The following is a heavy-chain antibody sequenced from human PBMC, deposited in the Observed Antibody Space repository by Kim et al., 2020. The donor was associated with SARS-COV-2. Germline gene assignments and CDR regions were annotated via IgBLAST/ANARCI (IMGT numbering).Heavy chain of an antibody. Sequence: GGSLRLSCAASGLIFSSYAMNWVRQAPGKGLEWVSAISASGGTTESADAVKGRFTISRDNSKNTLYLQMNILRVKDTALYYCAKGRTGIAVTGKLDYWG. CDR1: GLIFSSYA. CDR2: ISASGGTT. D-gene: IGHD6-19*01. J-gene: IGHJ4*01. CDR3: AKGRTGIAVTGKLDY. V-gene: IGHV3-23*01.